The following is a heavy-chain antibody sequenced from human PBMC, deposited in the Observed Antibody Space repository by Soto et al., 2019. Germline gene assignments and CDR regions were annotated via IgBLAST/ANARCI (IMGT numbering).Heavy chain of an antibody. D-gene: IGHD5-12*01. CDR2: IKRDGSEK. Sequence: GGSLRLSCAASGFTFSTYWMNWVRQAPGKGLEWVANIKRDGSEKYYVDSVNGRFTISRDNAKNSLYLQMNSLRAEDTAVYYCARDPNIVATMGSIYYYYGMDVWGQGTTVTVSS. CDR1: GFTFSTYW. CDR3: ARDPNIVATMGSIYYYYGMDV. J-gene: IGHJ6*02. V-gene: IGHV3-7*01.